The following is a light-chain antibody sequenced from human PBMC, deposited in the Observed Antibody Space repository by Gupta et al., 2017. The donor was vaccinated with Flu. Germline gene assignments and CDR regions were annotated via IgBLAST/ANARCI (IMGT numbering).Light chain of an antibody. CDR2: GAS. V-gene: IGKV3-15*01. J-gene: IGKJ4*01. CDR1: QSVSSK. Sequence: PGTLSVSPGERATLSCRASQSVSSKLAWYQHKRGQAPRLLIYGASTRASGIPARFSGSGSGTEFTLTISSLQSEDFAAYHCQQYNDWPLSFGGGTKVEIK. CDR3: QQYNDWPLS.